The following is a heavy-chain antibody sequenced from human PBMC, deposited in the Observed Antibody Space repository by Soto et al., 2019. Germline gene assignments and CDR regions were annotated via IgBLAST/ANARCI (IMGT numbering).Heavy chain of an antibody. D-gene: IGHD3-22*01. J-gene: IGHJ3*02. CDR3: ARAPESYDSSGSGAFDI. CDR1: GGTFSSYA. Sequence: SVKVSCKASGGTFSSYAISWVRQAPGQGLEWMGGIIPIFGTANYAQKFQGRVTITADESTSTAYMELSSLRSEDTAVYYCARAPESYDSSGSGAFDIWGQGTMVTVSS. CDR2: IIPIFGTA. V-gene: IGHV1-69*13.